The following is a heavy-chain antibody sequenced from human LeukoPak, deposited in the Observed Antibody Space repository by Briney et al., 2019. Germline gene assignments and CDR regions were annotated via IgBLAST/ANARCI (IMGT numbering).Heavy chain of an antibody. J-gene: IGHJ4*02. CDR2: INPSGGST. Sequence: ASVKVSCKASGGTFSSYAVSWVRQAPGQGLEWMGIINPSGGSTSYAQKFQGRVTMTRDTSTSTVYMELSSLRSEDTAVYYCARAYDFPDYWGQGALVTVSS. V-gene: IGHV1-46*01. CDR3: ARAYDFPDY. CDR1: GGTFSSYA. D-gene: IGHD3-3*01.